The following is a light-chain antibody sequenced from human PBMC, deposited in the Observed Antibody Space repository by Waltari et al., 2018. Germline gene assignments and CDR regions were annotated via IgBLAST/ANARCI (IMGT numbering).Light chain of an antibody. V-gene: IGLV4-69*01. J-gene: IGLJ3*02. CDR2: VNSDGSH. CDR3: RTGGHGTWV. CDR1: SGHSTNV. Sequence: QLVLTQSPSASASLGASVKLTCTLSSGHSTNVIAWLQKLPEEGPRYLMKVNSDGSHNKGDEIPDRVSGSSSGAERYITISSLQAEDEADYYCRTGGHGTWVFGGGTKLTVL.